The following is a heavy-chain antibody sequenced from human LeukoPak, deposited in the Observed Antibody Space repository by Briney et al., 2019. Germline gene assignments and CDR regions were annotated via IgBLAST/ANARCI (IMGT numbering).Heavy chain of an antibody. CDR1: GFTFSNYG. Sequence: GGSLRLSCAAAGFTFSNYGMHCVRQAPGKGLEWVAGISEDGINKYYADSVKARFTISRDNSNKTLFLQMNNLRADDTAVYYCAKDRETTASGTFDYWGQGVLVTVSS. V-gene: IGHV3-30*18. CDR2: ISEDGINK. J-gene: IGHJ4*02. CDR3: AKDRETTASGTFDY. D-gene: IGHD6-13*01.